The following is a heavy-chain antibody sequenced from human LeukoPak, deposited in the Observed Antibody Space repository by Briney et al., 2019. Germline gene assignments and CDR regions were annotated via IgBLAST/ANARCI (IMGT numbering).Heavy chain of an antibody. Sequence: ASVKVSCKASGYTFTSYGISWVRQAPGQGLEWMGWISAYNGNTNYAQKFQGRVTITADKSTSTAYMELSSLRSEDTAVYYCAIQTKVAAAATVYYFDYWGQGTLVTVSS. CDR2: ISAYNGNT. V-gene: IGHV1-18*01. J-gene: IGHJ4*02. CDR3: AIQTKVAAAATVYYFDY. D-gene: IGHD6-13*01. CDR1: GYTFTSYG.